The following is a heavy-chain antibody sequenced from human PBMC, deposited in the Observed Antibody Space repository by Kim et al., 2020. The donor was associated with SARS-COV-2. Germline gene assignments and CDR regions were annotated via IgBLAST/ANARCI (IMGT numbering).Heavy chain of an antibody. J-gene: IGHJ4*02. CDR1: GYTFTSYY. V-gene: IGHV1-46*01. Sequence: ASVKVSCKASGYTFTSYYMHWVRQAPGQGLEWMGIINPSGGSTSYAQKFQGRVTMTRDTSTSTVYMELSSPRSEDTAVYYCARGAYHFYNYYDSSGLSWYFDYWGQGTLVTVSS. CDR2: INPSGGST. CDR3: ARGAYHFYNYYDSSGLSWYFDY. D-gene: IGHD3-22*01.